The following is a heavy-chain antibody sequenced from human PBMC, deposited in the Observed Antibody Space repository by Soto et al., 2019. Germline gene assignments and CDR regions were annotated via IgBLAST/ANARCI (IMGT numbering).Heavy chain of an antibody. J-gene: IGHJ6*02. D-gene: IGHD2-15*01. CDR2: VSPKTGET. CDR3: ARRPMWRQVAQDYGMDV. Sequence: QVQLVQSGAELKKPGASVTVSCKASGYPFTGYYIHWVRQAPGQGPEWMGWVSPKTGETNYVQKFQGRVTMTPETSTSTAYLERTRLRSDDTAVYYCARRPMWRQVAQDYGMDVWGHETTVTVS. CDR1: GYPFTGYY. V-gene: IGHV1-2*02.